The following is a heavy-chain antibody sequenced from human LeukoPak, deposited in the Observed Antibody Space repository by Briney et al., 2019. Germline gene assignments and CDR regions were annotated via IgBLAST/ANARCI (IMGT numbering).Heavy chain of an antibody. D-gene: IGHD5-24*01. CDR1: GGTFSSYA. V-gene: IGHV1-69*13. CDR2: IIPIFGTA. Sequence: SVKVSCKASGGTFSSYAISWVRQAPGQGLEWMGGIIPIFGTANYAQKFQGRVTITADESTSTAYMELSSLRSEDTAVYYCARGTRWLSQFRRYFDYWGQGTLVTVSS. J-gene: IGHJ4*02. CDR3: ARGTRWLSQFRRYFDY.